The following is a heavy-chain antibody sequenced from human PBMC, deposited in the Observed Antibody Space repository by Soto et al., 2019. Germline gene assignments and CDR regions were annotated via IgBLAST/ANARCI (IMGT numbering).Heavy chain of an antibody. D-gene: IGHD1-7*01. Sequence: SQTLSLTCAISGDSVSSNSAAWNWIRQSPSRGLEWLGRTYYRSKWHNDYAVSVKSRITINPDTSKNQFSLQLNSVTPEDTAVYYCARVHTRTGTILPSWFDPWGQGTLVTVSS. CDR2: TYYRSKWHN. J-gene: IGHJ5*02. CDR1: GDSVSSNSAA. V-gene: IGHV6-1*01. CDR3: ARVHTRTGTILPSWFDP.